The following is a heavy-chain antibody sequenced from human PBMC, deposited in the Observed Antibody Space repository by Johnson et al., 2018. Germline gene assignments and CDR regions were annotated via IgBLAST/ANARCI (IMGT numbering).Heavy chain of an antibody. D-gene: IGHD7-27*01. CDR3: ARDGRTGDRETIYHYYMNG. J-gene: IGHJ6*03. V-gene: IGHV4-59*01. CDR1: GGSISGYY. Sequence: QVQLQESGPGLVKPSETLSLTCTVSGGSISGYYWSWVRQSPGKGLEWIGYFYYGRSTNYNPSLKSRVTISVDTSRNQFSLRLSTVTAADTAVYYCARDGRTGDRETIYHYYMNGWGKGTPVTVSS. CDR2: FYYGRST.